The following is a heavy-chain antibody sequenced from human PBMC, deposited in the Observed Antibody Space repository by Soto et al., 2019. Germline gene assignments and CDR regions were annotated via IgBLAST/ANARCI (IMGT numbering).Heavy chain of an antibody. CDR1: GGTFSSYA. Sequence: ASVKVSCKASGGTFSSYAISWVRQAPGQGLEWMGGIIPIFGTANYAQKFQGRVTITADESTSTAYMELSSLRSEDTAVHYCARDHPKPHYYFDYWGQGTLVTVSS. V-gene: IGHV1-69*13. J-gene: IGHJ4*02. CDR3: ARDHPKPHYYFDY. CDR2: IIPIFGTA.